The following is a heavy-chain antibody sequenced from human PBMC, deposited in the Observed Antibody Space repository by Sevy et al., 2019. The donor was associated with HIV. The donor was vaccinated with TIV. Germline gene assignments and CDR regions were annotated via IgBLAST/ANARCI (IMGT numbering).Heavy chain of an antibody. V-gene: IGHV3-30-3*01. J-gene: IGHJ4*02. D-gene: IGHD3-22*01. CDR1: GFTFSSYA. CDR2: ISYDGSNK. CDR3: AREIRWPYYYDSSGYYGGVDY. Sequence: GGSLRLSCVASGFTFSSYAMHWVRQAPGKGLEWVAVISYDGSNKYYADSVKGRFTISRENSKNTLYLQMNSLRAEDTAVYYCAREIRWPYYYDSSGYYGGVDYWGQGTLVTVSS.